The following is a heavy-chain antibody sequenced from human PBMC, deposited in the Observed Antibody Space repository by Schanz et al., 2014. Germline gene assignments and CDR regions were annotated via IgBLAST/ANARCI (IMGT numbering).Heavy chain of an antibody. J-gene: IGHJ4*02. V-gene: IGHV1-2*04. CDR3: ARDSGSSSWYPSDY. D-gene: IGHD6-13*01. CDR1: GYTFTGYY. Sequence: QVQLVQSGAEVKKPGASVKVSCKASGYTFTGYYMHWVRQAPGQGLEWMGWINPNSGTTNYAQKFQGWVTMTRDTSISTAYMELSRLKSDDTAVYYCARDSGSSSWYPSDYWGQGTLVTVSS. CDR2: INPNSGTT.